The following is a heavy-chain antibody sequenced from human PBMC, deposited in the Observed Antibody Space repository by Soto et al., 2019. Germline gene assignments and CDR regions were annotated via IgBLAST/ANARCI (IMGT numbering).Heavy chain of an antibody. D-gene: IGHD3-22*01. CDR1: GYTLTELS. CDR2: FDPEDGET. J-gene: IGHJ4*02. CDR3: ATDWSDSSGYYY. V-gene: IGHV1-24*01. Sequence: ASVKVSCKVSGYTLTELSMHWVRQAPGKGLEWMGGFDPEDGETIYAQKFQGRVTMTEDTSTDTAYMELSSLRFEATAVYYCATDWSDSSGYYYWGQGTLVTVSS.